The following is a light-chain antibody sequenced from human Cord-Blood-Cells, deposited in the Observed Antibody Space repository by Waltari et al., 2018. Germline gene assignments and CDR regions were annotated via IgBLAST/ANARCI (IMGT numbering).Light chain of an antibody. V-gene: IGLV3-19*01. Sequence: SSELTQDPAVSVALGQTVRITCQGDSLRSYYASWYQQKPGQDTVLVIYGKNNRTSAIPDRFSGSSSGNTASLTITGAQAEDEADYDCNSRDSSGNHWVFGGGTKLTVL. J-gene: IGLJ3*02. CDR2: GKN. CDR1: SLRSYY. CDR3: NSRDSSGNHWV.